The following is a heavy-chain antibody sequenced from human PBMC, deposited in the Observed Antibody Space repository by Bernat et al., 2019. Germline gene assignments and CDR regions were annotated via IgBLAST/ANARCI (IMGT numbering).Heavy chain of an antibody. CDR2: IWYDGSNK. V-gene: IGHV3-33*01. Sequence: QVQLVESGGGVVQPGRSLRLSCAASGFTFSSYGMHWVRQAPGKGLEWVAVIWYDGSNKYYADSVKGRFTISRDNSKNTLYLQMNSLRAEDTAVYYCAGESMAPWLFDYWGQGTLVTVSS. CDR1: GFTFSSYG. CDR3: AGESMAPWLFDY. D-gene: IGHD3-9*01. J-gene: IGHJ4*02.